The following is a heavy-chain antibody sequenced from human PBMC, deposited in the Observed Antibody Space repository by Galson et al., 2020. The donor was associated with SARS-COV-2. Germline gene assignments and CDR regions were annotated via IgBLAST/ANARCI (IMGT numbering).Heavy chain of an antibody. CDR1: GFTFSSYG. J-gene: IGHJ6*02. V-gene: IGHV3-23*01. CDR2: ISGSGGVT. Sequence: TGGSLRLSCAASGFTFSSYGMSWVRQAQIGKGLEWVAFISGSGGVTYNADSVKGRFTISRDNAKNSLYLQMNSLRDEDTAVYYCATEPLPTAMVTNYYYYGMDVWGQGTTVTVSS. CDR3: ATEPLPTAMVTNYYYYGMDV. D-gene: IGHD5-18*01.